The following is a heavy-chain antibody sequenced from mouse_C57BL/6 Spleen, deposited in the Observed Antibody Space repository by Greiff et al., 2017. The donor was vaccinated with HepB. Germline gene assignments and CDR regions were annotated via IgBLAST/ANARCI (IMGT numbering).Heavy chain of an antibody. D-gene: IGHD4-1*01. CDR3: TRDGLGRGAMDY. J-gene: IGHJ4*01. CDR1: GFTFSSYA. Sequence: EVQVVESGEGLVKPGGSLKLSCAASGFTFSSYAMSWVRQTPEKRLEWVAYISSGGDYIYYADTVKGRFTISRDNARNTLYLQMSSLKSEDTAMYYCTRDGLGRGAMDYWGQGTSVTVSS. V-gene: IGHV5-9-1*02. CDR2: ISSGGDYI.